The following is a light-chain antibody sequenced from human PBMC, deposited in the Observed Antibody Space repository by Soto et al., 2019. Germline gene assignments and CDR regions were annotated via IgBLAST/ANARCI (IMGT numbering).Light chain of an antibody. CDR3: QQYNNWPSVT. CDR1: QSVRRN. V-gene: IGKV3-15*01. Sequence: EIMMTQSPATLSVSPGERATLSCRASQSVRRNLAWYQQKPGQTPRLLIYGASTMDTGIPARFSGSGSGTEFTLTNSSLQSEDFANYYCQQYNNWPSVTFGQGTRLEI. CDR2: GAS. J-gene: IGKJ5*01.